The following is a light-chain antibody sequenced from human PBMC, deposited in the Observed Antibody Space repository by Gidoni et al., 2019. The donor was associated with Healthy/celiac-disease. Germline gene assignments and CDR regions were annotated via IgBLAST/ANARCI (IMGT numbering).Light chain of an antibody. V-gene: IGKV1-5*03. J-gene: IGKJ4*01. CDR2: KAY. CDR3: QQYNSYPLT. CDR1: QSISSW. Sequence: IQITQSPSTLSASVGDRVTITCRASQSISSWLPWYQQKPGKAPKLLIYKAYSLESGVPSRCSGSGSGTEFTLTISSLQPDDVATYYCQQYNSYPLTFGGGTKVEIK.